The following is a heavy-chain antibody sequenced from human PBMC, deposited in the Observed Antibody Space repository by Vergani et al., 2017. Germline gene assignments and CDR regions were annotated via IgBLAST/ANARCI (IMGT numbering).Heavy chain of an antibody. J-gene: IGHJ4*02. Sequence: QVQLVESGGGVVQRGGSLRLSCVTSGFTLSNYDMQWIRQGPGKGLEFVAFIQFDGSNKYYADSVKGRFTLSRDFSKNTLYLQMNSLRTDDTATYYCAKHFRGWGIDYWGQGTQVIVSS. CDR2: IQFDGSNK. CDR3: AKHFRGWGIDY. CDR1: GFTLSNYD. V-gene: IGHV3-30*02. D-gene: IGHD3-16*01.